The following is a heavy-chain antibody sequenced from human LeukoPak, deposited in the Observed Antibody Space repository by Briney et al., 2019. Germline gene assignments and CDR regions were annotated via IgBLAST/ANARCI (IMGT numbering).Heavy chain of an antibody. V-gene: IGHV1-18*01. CDR1: GYTLTSYG. Sequence: ASVKVSCKASGYTLTSYGISWVRQAPGQGLEWMGWINPNSGGTNYAQKFQGRVTMTTDTSTSTAYMELRSLRSDDTAIYYCARDRWFGDLFNPPDYWGQGTLVTVSS. CDR3: ARDRWFGDLFNPPDY. CDR2: INPNSGGT. D-gene: IGHD3-10*01. J-gene: IGHJ4*02.